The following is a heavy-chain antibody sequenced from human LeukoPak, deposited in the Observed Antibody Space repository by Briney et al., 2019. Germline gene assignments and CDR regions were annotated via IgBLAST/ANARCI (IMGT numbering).Heavy chain of an antibody. J-gene: IGHJ3*01. Sequence: SETLSLTCTVSGGSISSYYWSWIRQPPGKGLEWIGYIYYSGSTNYSPSLKSRVTISVDTSKNQFSLKLRSVTAADTAVYYCARISSSNWYNERGAFDVWGQGTMVTVSS. CDR2: IYYSGST. D-gene: IGHD6-13*01. CDR3: ARISSSNWYNERGAFDV. V-gene: IGHV4-59*01. CDR1: GGSISSYY.